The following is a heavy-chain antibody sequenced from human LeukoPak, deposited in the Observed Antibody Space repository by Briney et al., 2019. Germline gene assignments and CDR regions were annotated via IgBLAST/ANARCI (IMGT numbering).Heavy chain of an antibody. CDR1: GGSISSGSYY. V-gene: IGHV4-61*02. CDR3: AREPLMFVGATTDYYYYMDV. CDR2: IYTSGST. J-gene: IGHJ6*03. D-gene: IGHD1-26*01. Sequence: PSETLSLTCTVSGGSISSGSYYWSWIRQPAGKGLEWIGRIYTSGSTNYNPSLKSRVTISVDTSKNQFSLKLSSVTAADTAVYYCAREPLMFVGATTDYYYYMDVWGKGTTVTISS.